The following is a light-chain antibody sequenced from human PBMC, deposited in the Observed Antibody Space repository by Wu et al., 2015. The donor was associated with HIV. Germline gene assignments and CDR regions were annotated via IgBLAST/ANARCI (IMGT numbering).Light chain of an antibody. V-gene: IGKV3-11*01. CDR1: QSISNS. Sequence: EIVLTQSPATLSLSPGERATLSCRASQSISNSLAWYQQRPGQAPRLLIYDASNRATGIPARFSGSGSGTDFTLTISSLEPEDFAVYFCQQHANWPLTFGQGTRLEIK. CDR3: QQHANWPLT. CDR2: DAS. J-gene: IGKJ5*01.